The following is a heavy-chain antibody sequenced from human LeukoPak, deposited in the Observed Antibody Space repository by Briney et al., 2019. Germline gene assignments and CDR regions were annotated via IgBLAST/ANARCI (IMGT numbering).Heavy chain of an antibody. CDR1: GFTFSSYA. Sequence: PGGALRLSCAASGFTFSSYAMSWVRQAPGKVLEWVSAISGSRSTTCYADSVKGRFTISRDKSKNMLYLQMNSLRAEDTAVYYCAKVRSPGPYIAAAGTSGYYCYYGMDVWGQGTTVTVSS. CDR3: AKVRSPGPYIAAAGTSGYYCYYGMDV. CDR2: ISGSRSTT. J-gene: IGHJ6*02. V-gene: IGHV3-23*01. D-gene: IGHD6-13*01.